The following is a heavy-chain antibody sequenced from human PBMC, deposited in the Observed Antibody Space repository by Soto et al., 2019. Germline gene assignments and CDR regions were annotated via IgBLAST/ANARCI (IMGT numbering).Heavy chain of an antibody. V-gene: IGHV4-34*01. D-gene: IGHD6-13*01. CDR2: INHSGGT. J-gene: IGHJ4*02. CDR3: ARTYSSSWSPLEY. Sequence: PSETLSLTCAVYGGSFSGYYWSWIRQPPGKGLEWIGEINHSGGTNYNPSLKSRITISVDTSKNQFSLKLTSVTAADTAVYYCARTYSSSWSPLEYWGQGTLVTVSS. CDR1: GGSFSGYY.